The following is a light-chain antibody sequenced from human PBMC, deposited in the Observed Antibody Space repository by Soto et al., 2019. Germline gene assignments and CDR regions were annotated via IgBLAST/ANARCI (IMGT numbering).Light chain of an antibody. CDR3: QQYGSSLRT. Sequence: EIVLTQSPGTLSLSPGERATLSCRASQSVSSSYFAWYQQKPGQAPRVLIYGASSRATDIPDRFSGSGSGTNFTLTISRLEPEDFAVYYCQQYGSSLRTFGQGTKVDIK. J-gene: IGKJ1*01. CDR1: QSVSSSY. CDR2: GAS. V-gene: IGKV3-20*01.